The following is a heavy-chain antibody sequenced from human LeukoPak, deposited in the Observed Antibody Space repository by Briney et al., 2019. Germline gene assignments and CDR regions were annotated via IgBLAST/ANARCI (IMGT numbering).Heavy chain of an antibody. V-gene: IGHV4-61*08. Sequence: PSQTLSLTCTVSGGSINTGDYYWSWIRQPPGKGLEWIGYIYYSESTNYNPSLKSRVTISVDTSKKQFSLKLTSVTAADTAVYYCARGANWVFDYWGQGTLVTVSS. CDR3: ARGANWVFDY. CDR1: GGSINTGDYY. CDR2: IYYSEST. J-gene: IGHJ4*02. D-gene: IGHD7-27*01.